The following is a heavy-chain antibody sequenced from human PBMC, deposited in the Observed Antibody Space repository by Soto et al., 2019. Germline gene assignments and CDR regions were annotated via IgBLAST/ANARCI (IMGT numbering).Heavy chain of an antibody. CDR1: GGSISETGYY. CDR3: AKLHCITNNCVPLDP. CDR2: IYYSGST. V-gene: IGHV4-39*01. J-gene: IGHJ5*02. D-gene: IGHD3-10*01. Sequence: SETLSLTCTVSGGSISETGYYWGWIRQPPGKGLEWIGNIYYSGSTDYNPSLKSRVTISVDTSKNQFSLKLSSVTAADTAVYYCAKLHCITNNCVPLDPWGQGTLVT.